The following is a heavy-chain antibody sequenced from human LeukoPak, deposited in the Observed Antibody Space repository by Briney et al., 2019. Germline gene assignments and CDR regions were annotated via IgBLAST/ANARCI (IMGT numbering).Heavy chain of an antibody. CDR1: GYTFTSYG. CDR3: ARNYYDSSGYTRFDY. J-gene: IGHJ4*02. V-gene: IGHV1-18*01. CDR2: ISAYNGNT. Sequence: ASVKVSCKASGYTFTSYGISWVRQAPGQGLEWMGWISAYNGNTNSAQKLQGRVTMTTDTSTSTAYMELRSLRSDDTALYYCARNYYDSSGYTRFDYWGQGTLVTVSS. D-gene: IGHD3-22*01.